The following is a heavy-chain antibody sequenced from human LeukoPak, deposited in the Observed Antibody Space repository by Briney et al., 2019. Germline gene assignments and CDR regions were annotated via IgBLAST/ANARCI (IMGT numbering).Heavy chain of an antibody. CDR1: GYSFTSYW. V-gene: IGHV5-51*01. CDR2: IYPGDSDT. CDR3: ARVQRGYSYGAFDY. D-gene: IGHD5-18*01. Sequence: GESLTISCKGSGYSFTSYWIGWVRQMPGKGLEGMGVIYPGDSDTRYSPSFQGQVTISADKSISTAYLQWSSLKASDTAMYYCARVQRGYSYGAFDYWGQGTLVTVSS. J-gene: IGHJ4*02.